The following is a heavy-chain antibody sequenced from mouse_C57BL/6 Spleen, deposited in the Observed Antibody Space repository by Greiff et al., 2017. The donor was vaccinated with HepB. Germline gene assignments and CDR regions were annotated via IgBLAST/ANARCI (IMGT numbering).Heavy chain of an antibody. J-gene: IGHJ2*01. V-gene: IGHV1-42*01. CDR1: GYSFTGYY. CDR3: ERRGYGGGYFDY. Sequence: EVQRVESGPELVKPGASVKISCKASGYSFTGYYMNWVKQSPEKSLEWIGEINPSTGGTTYNQKFKAKATLTVDKSSSTAYMQLKSLTSEDSAVYYCERRGYGGGYFDYWGQGTTLTVSS. D-gene: IGHD1-1*01. CDR2: INPSTGGT.